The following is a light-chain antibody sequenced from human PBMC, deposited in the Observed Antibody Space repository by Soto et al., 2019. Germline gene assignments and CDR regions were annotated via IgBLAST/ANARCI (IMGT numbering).Light chain of an antibody. Sequence: DIVLTQSPGTLSLSPGERATLSCRASQSVSSSYLAWYQQKPGQAPRLLIYGASSRATGIPDRFSGSGSGTDFTLTISRLEPEDFAVYYCQQYGSSPQVTFGGGTKVDIK. CDR3: QQYGSSPQVT. CDR2: GAS. V-gene: IGKV3-20*01. J-gene: IGKJ4*02. CDR1: QSVSSSY.